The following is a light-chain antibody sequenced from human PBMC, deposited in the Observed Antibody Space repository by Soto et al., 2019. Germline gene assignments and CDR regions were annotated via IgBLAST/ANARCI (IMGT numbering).Light chain of an antibody. CDR3: QLRSNWPPLYT. CDR1: QSVSNY. CDR2: DAS. J-gene: IGKJ2*01. Sequence: EIVLTQSPATLSLSPGERATLSCRASQSVSNYLAWYQQKPGQAPRLLISDASNRATGIPARFSGSGAGTDFTLNISSLEPEDFAVYYCQLRSNWPPLYTFGQGTKLDI. V-gene: IGKV3-11*01.